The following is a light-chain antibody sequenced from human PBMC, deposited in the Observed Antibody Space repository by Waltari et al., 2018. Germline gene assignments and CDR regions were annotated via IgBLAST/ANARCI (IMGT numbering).Light chain of an antibody. CDR2: AAS. CDR3: QQDYTTPYS. J-gene: IGKJ2*03. V-gene: IGKV1-27*01. CDR1: QGINKE. Sequence: DIQMTQSPLSLSASVGDRVTVTCRASQGINKELNWYQQKPGKAPTLLIYAASSLQTGVSSRFSGSGSGTDCTLTISSLQSEDVATYYCQQDYTTPYSFGQGTKLEIK.